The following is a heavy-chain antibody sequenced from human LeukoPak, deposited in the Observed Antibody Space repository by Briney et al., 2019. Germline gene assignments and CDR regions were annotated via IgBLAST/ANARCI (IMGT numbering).Heavy chain of an antibody. CDR2: IGGPGGPI. V-gene: IGHV3-23*01. CDR1: GFMFSSYS. Sequence: GGSLRLSCVASGFMFSSYSVAWFRQTPEKGLAWVSIIGGPGGPIFYADSVEGRFTISRDNSKNTAYLQMNSLRAEDTAVYFCAKGATRATRHFDLWGRGTLVTVSS. D-gene: IGHD1-26*01. J-gene: IGHJ2*01. CDR3: AKGATRATRHFDL.